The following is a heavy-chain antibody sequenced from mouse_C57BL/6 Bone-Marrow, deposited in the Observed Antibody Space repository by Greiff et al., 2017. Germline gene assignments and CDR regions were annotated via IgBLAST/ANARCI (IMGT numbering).Heavy chain of an antibody. CDR2: INPGNGGT. J-gene: IGHJ3*01. V-gene: IGHV1-53*01. Sequence: VQLQQPGTDLVKPGASVKLSCKASGYTFTSYWMHWVKQRPGQGLEWIGNINPGNGGTNYTEKFKSKATLTVDKSSSTAYMQLSSLTSEDSAVYYCARGLYPAWFAYWGQGTLVTVSA. D-gene: IGHD2-1*01. CDR3: ARGLYPAWFAY. CDR1: GYTFTSYW.